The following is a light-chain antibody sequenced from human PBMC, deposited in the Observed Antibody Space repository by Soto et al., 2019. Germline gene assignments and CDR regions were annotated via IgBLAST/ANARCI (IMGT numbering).Light chain of an antibody. V-gene: IGKV3-11*01. CDR2: DAS. CDR3: QQRSNWPVT. J-gene: IGKJ1*01. Sequence: EIVLTQSPATLSLSPGERATLSCRASQSVSSYLAWYQQKPGQAPRLLIYDASSRATGIPARFSGSGSGTEFTLTISSLEPEELAVYYCQQRSNWPVTCGQGTRVDIK. CDR1: QSVSSY.